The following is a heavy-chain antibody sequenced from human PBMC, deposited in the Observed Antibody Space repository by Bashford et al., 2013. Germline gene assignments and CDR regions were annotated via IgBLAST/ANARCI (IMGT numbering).Heavy chain of an antibody. V-gene: IGHV3-48*03. CDR2: ISGSSDTV. Sequence: GSLRLSCAASGFTFSSYEMNWVRQSPEKGLEWVSYISGSSDTVYYADSVKGRFTISRDNVKNSLYLQMNSLRAEDTAVYYCARGSRGGYYFEYWGQGTLVTVSS. D-gene: IGHD2-15*01. CDR3: ARGSRGGYYFEY. CDR1: GFTFSSYE. J-gene: IGHJ4*02.